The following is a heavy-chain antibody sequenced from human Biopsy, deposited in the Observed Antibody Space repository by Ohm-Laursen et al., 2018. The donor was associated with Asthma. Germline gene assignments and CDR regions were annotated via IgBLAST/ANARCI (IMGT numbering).Heavy chain of an antibody. J-gene: IGHJ5*02. D-gene: IGHD7-27*01. CDR1: GYTFIGYH. CDR2: INPNSGGT. V-gene: IGHV1-2*06. Sequence: ATVKISCKTSGYTFIGYHIHWVRQAPGQGLEWMGRINPNSGGTNYAQKFQGRVTMTSDASISTAYMELSRLRSDDTALYYCARGQKSPGDRWFDPWGQGTLVTVSS. CDR3: ARGQKSPGDRWFDP.